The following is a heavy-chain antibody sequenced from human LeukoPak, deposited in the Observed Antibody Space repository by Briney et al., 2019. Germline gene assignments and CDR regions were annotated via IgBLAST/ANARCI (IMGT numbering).Heavy chain of an antibody. J-gene: IGHJ4*02. CDR3: AKDGTGCGGDCYSDY. CDR2: ITYSGGNT. V-gene: IGHV3-23*01. Sequence: AGGSLRLSCAASGFTFTSYGMSWVRQAPGKGLEWVSAITYSGGNTYYADSVKGRFNISRDNSKNALYLQMNSLRAEDTAVYYCAKDGTGCGGDCYSDYWGQGTLVTVSS. CDR1: GFTFTSYG. D-gene: IGHD2-21*02.